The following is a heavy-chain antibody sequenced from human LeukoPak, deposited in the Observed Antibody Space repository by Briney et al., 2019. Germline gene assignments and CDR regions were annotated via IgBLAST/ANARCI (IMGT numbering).Heavy chain of an antibody. J-gene: IGHJ5*02. Sequence: PSETLSLTCTVSGGSISSSSYYWGWIRQPPGKGLEWIGYIYYSGSTYYNPSLKSRVTMSVDTSKNQFSLKLSSVTAADTAVYYCARDSSGWYHWFDPWGQGTLVTVSS. CDR1: GGSISSSSYY. CDR2: IYYSGST. V-gene: IGHV4-39*07. CDR3: ARDSSGWYHWFDP. D-gene: IGHD6-19*01.